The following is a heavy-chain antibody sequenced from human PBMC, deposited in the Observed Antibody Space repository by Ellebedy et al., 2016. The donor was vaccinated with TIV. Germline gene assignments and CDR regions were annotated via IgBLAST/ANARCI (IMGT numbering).Heavy chain of an antibody. Sequence: SETLSLTXTVSGGSISSGDYYWSWIRQPPGKGLEWIGYIYYSGSTYYNPSLKSRVTISVDTSKNQFSLKLSSVTAADTAVYYCASAIAVAGFGWFDPWGQGTLVTVSS. D-gene: IGHD6-19*01. CDR1: GGSISSGDYY. CDR2: IYYSGST. V-gene: IGHV4-30-4*01. CDR3: ASAIAVAGFGWFDP. J-gene: IGHJ5*02.